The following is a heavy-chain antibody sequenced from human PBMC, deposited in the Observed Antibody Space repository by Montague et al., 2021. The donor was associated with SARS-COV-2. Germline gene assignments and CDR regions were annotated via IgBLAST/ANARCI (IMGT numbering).Heavy chain of an antibody. CDR1: GYSIISGYY. CDR3: ASDHRTVTTEW. D-gene: IGHD4-17*01. V-gene: IGHV4-38-2*02. Sequence: SETLSLTCTVSGYSIISGYYWGWIRQPPGKGLEWIGNIFHTGSTLYNPSLKSRVTISLDTSKNQFSLRLNSVTAADTAVYYCASDHRTVTTEWWGQGTLVTVSS. CDR2: IFHTGST. J-gene: IGHJ4*02.